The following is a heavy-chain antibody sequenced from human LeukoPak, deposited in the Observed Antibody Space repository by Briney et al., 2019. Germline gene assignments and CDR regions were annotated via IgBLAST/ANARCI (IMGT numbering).Heavy chain of an antibody. D-gene: IGHD3-10*01. CDR1: GYTFTGYY. Sequence: ASVKVSCKASGYTFTGYYMHWVRQAPGQGLEWMGWINPNSGGTNYAQKFQGRVTMTRDTSISTAYMELSRLRSDDTAVYYCARDRYYYGSGSDTYYYYYMDVWGKGTTVTISS. J-gene: IGHJ6*03. CDR2: INPNSGGT. V-gene: IGHV1-2*02. CDR3: ARDRYYYGSGSDTYYYYYMDV.